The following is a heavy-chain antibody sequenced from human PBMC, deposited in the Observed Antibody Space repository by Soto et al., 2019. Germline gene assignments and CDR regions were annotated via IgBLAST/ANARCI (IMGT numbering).Heavy chain of an antibody. V-gene: IGHV4-4*02. CDR3: AKDNGSGCDWLRVGDASDI. CDR1: GGSISSSNW. Sequence: TSQTLPLTCAVSGGSISSSNWWSWVRQPPGKGLEWIGEIYHSGSTNYNPSLKSRVTISVDKSKNQFSLKLSSVTAADTAVYYCAKDNGSGCDWLRVGDASDIWGQGTMVTVSS. D-gene: IGHD5-12*01. CDR2: IYHSGST. J-gene: IGHJ3*02.